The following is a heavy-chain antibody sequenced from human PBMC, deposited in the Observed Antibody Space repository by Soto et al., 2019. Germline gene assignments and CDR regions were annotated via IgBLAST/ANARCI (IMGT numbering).Heavy chain of an antibody. CDR1: GFTFSSYA. Sequence: GGSLRLSCAASGFTFSSYAMSWVRQAPGKGLEWVSAISGSGGSTYYADSAKGRFTISRDNSKNTLYLQMNSLRAEDTAVYYCAAGGGYYYYYGMDVWGQGTTVTVSS. V-gene: IGHV3-23*01. CDR2: ISGSGGST. D-gene: IGHD6-25*01. CDR3: AAGGGYYYYYGMDV. J-gene: IGHJ6*02.